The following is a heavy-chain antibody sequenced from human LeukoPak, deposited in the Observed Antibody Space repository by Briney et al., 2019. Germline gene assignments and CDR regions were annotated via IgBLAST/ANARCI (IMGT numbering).Heavy chain of an antibody. CDR1: GFTFSSYA. CDR3: ARSIAAAGWTTFDY. CDR2: ISGSGGST. D-gene: IGHD6-13*01. J-gene: IGHJ4*02. V-gene: IGHV3-23*01. Sequence: GGSLRLSCAASGFTFSSYAMSWVRQAPGKGLEWVSAISGSGGSTYYADSVKGRFTISRDNSKNTLYLQMNSLRAEDTVVYYCARSIAAAGWTTFDYWGQGTLVTVSS.